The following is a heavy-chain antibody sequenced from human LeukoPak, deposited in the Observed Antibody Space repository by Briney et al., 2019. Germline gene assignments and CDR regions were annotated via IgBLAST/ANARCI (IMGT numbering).Heavy chain of an antibody. CDR2: IYYSGST. CDR1: NGSFSSYY. D-gene: IGHD2-15*01. J-gene: IGHJ4*02. V-gene: IGHV4-59*01. CDR3: ARVDCSGGSCYSFDY. Sequence: SEPRSLTCTVSNGSFSSYYWNWIPQPPGKGLEWMGYIYYSGSTNCNPSLKSRVTISVDTSKNQFSLKLSSVTAADTAVYYCARVDCSGGSCYSFDYWGQGTLVTVSS.